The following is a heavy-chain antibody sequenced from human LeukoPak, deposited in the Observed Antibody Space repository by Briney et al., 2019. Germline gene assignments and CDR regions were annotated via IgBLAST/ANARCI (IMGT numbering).Heavy chain of an antibody. CDR3: AKGGAYYYDSSGYFSI. CDR1: GFTFSSYA. J-gene: IGHJ3*02. D-gene: IGHD3-22*01. CDR2: ISGGGGST. V-gene: IGHV3-23*01. Sequence: GGSLRLSCAASGFTFSSYAMSWVRQAPGKGLEWVSGISGGGGSTYYADSVKGRFTISRDNSKNTLYLQMNSLRAEDTAVYYCAKGGAYYYDSSGYFSIWGQGTMVTVSS.